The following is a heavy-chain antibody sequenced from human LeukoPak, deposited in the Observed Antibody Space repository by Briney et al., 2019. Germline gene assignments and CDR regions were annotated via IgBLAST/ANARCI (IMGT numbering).Heavy chain of an antibody. CDR1: GYTFSAYY. V-gene: IGHV1-69*05. Sequence: ASVKVSCKASGYTFSAYYMHWVRQAPGQGLEWMGGIIPIFGTANYAQKFQGRVTITTDESTSTAYMELSSLRSEDTAVYYCARDFRVAGHAFDIWGQGTMVTVSS. CDR2: IIPIFGTA. J-gene: IGHJ3*02. CDR3: ARDFRVAGHAFDI.